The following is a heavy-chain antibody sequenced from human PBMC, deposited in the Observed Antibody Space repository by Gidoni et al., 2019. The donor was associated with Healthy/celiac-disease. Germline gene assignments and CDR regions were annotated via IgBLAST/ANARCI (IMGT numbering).Heavy chain of an antibody. CDR2: IYYSGST. D-gene: IGHD2-2*02. J-gene: IGHJ4*02. CDR1: GGSISSSSYY. CDR3: ARGCSSTSCYTSYDY. Sequence: QLQLQESGPGLVKPSETLSLTCTVSGGSISSSSYYWGWIRQPPGKGLEWIGSIYYSGSTYYNPSLKSRVTISVDTSKNQFSLKLSSVTAADTAVYYCARGCSSTSCYTSYDYWGQGTLVTVSS. V-gene: IGHV4-39*01.